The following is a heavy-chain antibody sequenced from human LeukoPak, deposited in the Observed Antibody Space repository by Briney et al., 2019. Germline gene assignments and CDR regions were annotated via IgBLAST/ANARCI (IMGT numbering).Heavy chain of an antibody. V-gene: IGHV1-18*01. CDR2: ISAYNGNT. Sequence: ASVKVSCKASGYTFTSYGISWVRQAPGQGLEWMGWISAYNGNTNYAQKLQGRVTMTTDTSTSTAYMELRSLRSDDTAVYYCARVRGYCSGGSCLNQYYYHYYGMDVWGQGTTVTVSS. CDR3: ARVRGYCSGGSCLNQYYYHYYGMDV. J-gene: IGHJ6*02. D-gene: IGHD2-15*01. CDR1: GYTFTSYG.